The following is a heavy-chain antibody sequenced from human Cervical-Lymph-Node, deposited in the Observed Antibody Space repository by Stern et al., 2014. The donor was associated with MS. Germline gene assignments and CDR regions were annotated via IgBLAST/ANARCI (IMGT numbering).Heavy chain of an antibody. CDR1: GFTFSNYA. V-gene: IGHV3-23*04. J-gene: IGHJ4*02. CDR3: AKGRSERYWQFGDY. CDR2: LSSSGVNT. D-gene: IGHD3-3*02. Sequence: EVQLVESGGDLVQPGGSLRLSCAASGFTFSNYAMGWVRQAPGKGLEWVSSLSSSGVNTYYADSVKDRFTVSRDNSKNTVYLQLNNLRAEDTAIYYCAKGRSERYWQFGDYWGQGTLVTVSS.